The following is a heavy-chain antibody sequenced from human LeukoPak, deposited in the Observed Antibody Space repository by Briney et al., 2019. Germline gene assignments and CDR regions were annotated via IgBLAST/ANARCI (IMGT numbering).Heavy chain of an antibody. CDR3: ARDKGYSSGWFREFDY. J-gene: IGHJ4*02. D-gene: IGHD6-19*01. CDR1: GGTFISYA. CDR2: IIPIFGTA. V-gene: IGHV1-69*05. Sequence: SVKVSCKASGGTFISYAISGVRQAPGQGLEGMGGIIPIFGTANYAQKFQGRVTITTDESTSTAYMELSSLRSEDTAVYYCARDKGYSSGWFREFDYWGQGTLVTVSS.